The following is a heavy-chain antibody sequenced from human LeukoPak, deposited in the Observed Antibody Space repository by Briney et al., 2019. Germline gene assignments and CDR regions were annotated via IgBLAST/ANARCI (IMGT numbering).Heavy chain of an antibody. D-gene: IGHD3-10*01. CDR1: GGSISSYY. Sequence: SETLSLTCTVSGGSISSYYWSWIRQPPGKGLEWIGYIYYSGSTNYNPSLKSRVTISVDTSKNQFSLKLSSVTAADTAVHYCARDLWFGELLWPSAFDIWGQGTMVTVSS. V-gene: IGHV4-59*08. CDR3: ARDLWFGELLWPSAFDI. CDR2: IYYSGST. J-gene: IGHJ3*02.